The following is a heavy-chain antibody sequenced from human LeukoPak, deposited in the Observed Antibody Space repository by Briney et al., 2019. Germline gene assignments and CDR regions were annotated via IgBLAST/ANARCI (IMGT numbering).Heavy chain of an antibody. V-gene: IGHV3-23*01. CDR3: ARGLVRGRHGMDV. Sequence: GASLRLSCAASGFTFSSYAMSWVRQAPGKGLEWVSAISGSGGSTYYADSVKGRFTISRDNSKNTLYLQMNSLRAEDTAVYYCARGLVRGRHGMDVWGQGTTVTVSS. CDR2: ISGSGGST. CDR1: GFTFSSYA. D-gene: IGHD3-10*01. J-gene: IGHJ6*02.